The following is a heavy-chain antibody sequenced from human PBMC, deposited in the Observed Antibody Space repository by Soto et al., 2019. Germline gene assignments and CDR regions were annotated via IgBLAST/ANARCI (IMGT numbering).Heavy chain of an antibody. V-gene: IGHV4-61*01. D-gene: IGHD2-15*01. J-gene: IGHJ5*02. CDR2: VHYTGST. Sequence: QVQLQESGPGLVKPSETLTLTCAVSGVAVSSPTHYWSWSRHPPGTGLEWIGYVHYTGSTVYNPSLAGRVTISLDTSKNQIPLSLNSVTAEDTAIYSCARSFRGWTWGQGTLVTVSS. CDR1: GVAVSSPTHY. CDR3: ARSFRGWT.